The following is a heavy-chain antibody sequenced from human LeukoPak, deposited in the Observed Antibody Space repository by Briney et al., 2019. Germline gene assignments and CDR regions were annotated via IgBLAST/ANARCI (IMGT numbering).Heavy chain of an antibody. D-gene: IGHD1-26*01. CDR3: ARDLSFGSLDF. Sequence: GGSLRLSCVASGFTLSSHGMHWVRQAPGKGLGWVALIWYDGTRENYADSVKGRFTISRDLSKNTLNLQMNSLRVDDTAVFYCARDLSFGSLDFRGQGTLVTVSS. CDR1: GFTLSSHG. J-gene: IGHJ4*02. CDR2: IWYDGTRE. V-gene: IGHV3-33*01.